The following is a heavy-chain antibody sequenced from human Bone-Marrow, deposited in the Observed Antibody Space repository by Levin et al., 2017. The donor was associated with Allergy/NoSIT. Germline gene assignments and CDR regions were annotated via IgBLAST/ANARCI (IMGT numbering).Heavy chain of an antibody. J-gene: IGHJ4*02. CDR2: IYYSGST. V-gene: IGHV4-59*01. D-gene: IGHD6-19*01. Sequence: KASETLSLTCTVSGGSISSYYWSWIRQPPGKGLEWIGYIYYSGSTNYNPSLKSRVTISVDTSKNQFSLKLSSVTAADTAVYYCARALMYSSGAGSLDYWGQGTLVTVSS. CDR3: ARALMYSSGAGSLDY. CDR1: GGSISSYY.